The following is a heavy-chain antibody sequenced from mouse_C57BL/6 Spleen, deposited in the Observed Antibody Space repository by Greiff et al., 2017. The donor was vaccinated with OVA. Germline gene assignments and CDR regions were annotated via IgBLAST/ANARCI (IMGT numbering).Heavy chain of an antibody. CDR1: GFTFSDYG. CDR2: ISSGSSTI. Sequence: EVKLMESGGGLVKPGGSLKLSCAASGFTFSDYGMHWVRQAPEKGLEWVAYISSGSSTIYYADTVKGRFTISRDNAKNTLFLQMTSLRSEDTAMNYCARRHYGSSYYAMDYWGQGTSVTVSS. D-gene: IGHD1-1*01. J-gene: IGHJ4*01. CDR3: ARRHYGSSYYAMDY. V-gene: IGHV5-17*01.